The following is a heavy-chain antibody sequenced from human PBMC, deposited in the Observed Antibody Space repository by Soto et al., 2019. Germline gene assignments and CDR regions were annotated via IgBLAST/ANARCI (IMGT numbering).Heavy chain of an antibody. Sequence: EVQLVESGGGLIQPGGSLRLSCAASGFTVSSTFMMWVRQAPGKGLEWVSSLYRGGSTYYADAVEGRFIVSRDSPENTLYLQMTSLRGDDTAVYSCARARVEVPAHPRLDAFDLWGPGTVVAVSS. CDR3: ARARVEVPAHPRLDAFDL. J-gene: IGHJ3*01. CDR1: GFTVSSTF. V-gene: IGHV3-53*01. CDR2: LYRGGST.